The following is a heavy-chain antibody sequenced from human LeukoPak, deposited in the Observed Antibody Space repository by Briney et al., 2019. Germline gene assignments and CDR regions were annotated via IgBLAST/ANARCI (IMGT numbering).Heavy chain of an antibody. CDR3: ARRGDYVGLDY. Sequence: SETLSLTCTVSGGSINTYYGSWIRQAPGKGLEWIGHIYYSGNTNYNPSLNSRVTTSVDTSKNQFSLRLSSVTAADTAVYYCARRGDYVGLDYWGQGILVTVSS. V-gene: IGHV4-59*08. D-gene: IGHD4-17*01. CDR2: IYYSGNT. CDR1: GGSINTYY. J-gene: IGHJ4*02.